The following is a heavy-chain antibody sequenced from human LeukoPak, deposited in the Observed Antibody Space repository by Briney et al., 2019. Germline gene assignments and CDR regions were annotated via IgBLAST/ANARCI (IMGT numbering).Heavy chain of an antibody. CDR1: GFTFSSYA. V-gene: IGHV3-48*03. J-gene: IGHJ6*03. CDR3: AGDFTNQEVDYGGRFDYYYMDV. D-gene: IGHD4-23*01. CDR2: ISSSGSTI. Sequence: GGSLRLSCAASGFTFSSYAMSWVRQAPGKGLEWVSYISSSGSTIYYADSVKGRFTISRDNAKNSLYLQMNSRRAEDTAVYYCAGDFTNQEVDYGGRFDYYYMDVWGKGTTVTISS.